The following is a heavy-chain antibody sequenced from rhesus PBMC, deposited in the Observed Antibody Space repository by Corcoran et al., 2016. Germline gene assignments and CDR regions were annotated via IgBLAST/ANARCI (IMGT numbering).Heavy chain of an antibody. V-gene: IGHV4-165*01. J-gene: IGHJ6*01. D-gene: IGHD1-1*01. CDR1: GGSSSGYW. CDR3: ARGLGWHYNYGLDS. CDR2: IDTSGTT. Sequence: QLQLQESGPGLVKPSETLSPTCDVSGGSSSGYWWNWLRQPPGTGLVWIGQIDTSGTTDYNPSLKSRVTISRDTSKNQFSLKVSSVTAADTAVYYCARGLGWHYNYGLDSWGQGVVVTVSS.